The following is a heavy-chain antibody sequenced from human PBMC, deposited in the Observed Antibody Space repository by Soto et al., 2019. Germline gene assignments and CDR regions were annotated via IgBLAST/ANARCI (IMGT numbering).Heavy chain of an antibody. V-gene: IGHV1-69*04. D-gene: IGHD6-19*01. CDR2: IIPILGIA. Sequence: SVKVSCKASGGTFSSYTISWVRQAPGQGLEWMGRIIPILGIANYAQKFQGRVTITADKSTSTAYMELSSLRSEDTAVYYCARDLGIAVAGTFDYWGQGTLVTVSS. CDR1: GGTFSSYT. J-gene: IGHJ4*02. CDR3: ARDLGIAVAGTFDY.